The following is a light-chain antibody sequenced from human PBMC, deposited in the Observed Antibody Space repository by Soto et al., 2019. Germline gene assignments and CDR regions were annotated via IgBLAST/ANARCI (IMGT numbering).Light chain of an antibody. CDR3: QQYGSSLT. CDR2: GAS. J-gene: IGKJ5*01. V-gene: IGKV3-20*01. CDR1: QSVRNNY. Sequence: EIVLTQSPGTLSLSPGERATLSCRASQSVRNNYLAWYQQKPGQAPRLLIHGASSRATDIPDRFSGSGSGTDFTLTISRLEPEDFAVYSCQQYGSSLTFGQGIRLEIK.